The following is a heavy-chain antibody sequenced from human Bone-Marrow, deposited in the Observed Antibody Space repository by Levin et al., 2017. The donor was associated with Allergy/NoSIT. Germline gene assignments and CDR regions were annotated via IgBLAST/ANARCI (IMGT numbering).Heavy chain of an antibody. V-gene: IGHV5-51*01. D-gene: IGHD6-13*01. CDR1: GYIFTNYW. Sequence: HGESLKISCKISGYIFTNYWVAWVRQMPGQGLEWMGIIRPGDSDIRYSPSFQGQVTISADQSISTAYLQWSSLKASDTAIYFCARQQQLVLFDYWGQGTLVTVSS. CDR2: IRPGDSDI. CDR3: ARQQQLVLFDY. J-gene: IGHJ4*02.